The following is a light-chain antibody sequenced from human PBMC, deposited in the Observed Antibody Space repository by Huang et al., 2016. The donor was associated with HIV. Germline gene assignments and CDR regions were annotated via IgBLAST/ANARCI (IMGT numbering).Light chain of an antibody. V-gene: IGKV3-15*01. J-gene: IGKJ1*01. CDR3: QQYNYWPRT. Sequence: EIVMTQSPATLSVSPGERATLSCRASQNVNINLAWYLQNPGQAPRLLIYGASSRATGIPARFSGSGSGTECTLTISSLQSEDFAVYYCQQYNYWPRTFGQGSKVEIK. CDR1: QNVNIN. CDR2: GAS.